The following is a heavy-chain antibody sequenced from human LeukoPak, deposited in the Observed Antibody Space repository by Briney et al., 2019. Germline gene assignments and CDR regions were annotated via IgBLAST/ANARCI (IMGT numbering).Heavy chain of an antibody. CDR1: GGSISSSSYY. CDR3: ARSVVVITPTLDAFDI. Sequence: SETLSLTCTVSGGSISSSSYYWGWIRQPPGKGLEWIGSIYYSGSTYYNPSLKSRVAISIDTSKNQFSLKLSSVTAADTAVYYCARSVVVITPTLDAFDIWGQGTMVTVSS. CDR2: IYYSGST. J-gene: IGHJ3*02. V-gene: IGHV4-39*07. D-gene: IGHD3-22*01.